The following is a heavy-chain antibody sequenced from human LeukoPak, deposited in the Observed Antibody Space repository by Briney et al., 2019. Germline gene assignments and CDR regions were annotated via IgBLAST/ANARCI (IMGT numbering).Heavy chain of an antibody. J-gene: IGHJ4*02. Sequence: SETLSLTCTVSGGSISSSYWSWIRQPAGKGLDWIGRISTRGSTNYSPSLRSRVTMSIDTSKNQFSLKLSSVTAADTAVYYCAREGKDDTLDYWGQGTLVTVFS. D-gene: IGHD5-24*01. CDR2: ISTRGST. CDR3: AREGKDDTLDY. V-gene: IGHV4-4*07. CDR1: GGSISSSY.